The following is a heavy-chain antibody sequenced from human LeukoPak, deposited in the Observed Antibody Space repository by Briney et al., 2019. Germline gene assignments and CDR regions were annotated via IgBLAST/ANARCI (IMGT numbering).Heavy chain of an antibody. CDR2: INPSDDST. CDR3: ARAYYESSAYRHAVYFDY. Sequence: ASVKVSCKASGYTVTSCYMDWVRQAAGQGLEWMGIINPSDDSTRYAQKFQGRVTMTKDTSTNTVYMHLSSLSSDDTAVYYCARAYYESSAYRHAVYFDYWGQGALVTVSS. CDR1: GYTVTSCY. J-gene: IGHJ4*02. D-gene: IGHD3-22*01. V-gene: IGHV1-46*01.